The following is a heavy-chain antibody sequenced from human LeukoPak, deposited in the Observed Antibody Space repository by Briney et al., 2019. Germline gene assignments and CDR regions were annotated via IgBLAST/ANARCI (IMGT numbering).Heavy chain of an antibody. CDR3: AKDKVELRYFDWFSNFDY. J-gene: IGHJ4*02. D-gene: IGHD3-9*01. Sequence: TGGSLRLSCAASGFTFSSYAMSWVRQAPGKGLEWVSAISGSGGSTYYADSVKGRFTISRDNSKNTLYLQMSSLRAEDTAVYYCAKDKVELRYFDWFSNFDYWGQGTLVTVSS. CDR1: GFTFSSYA. V-gene: IGHV3-23*01. CDR2: ISGSGGST.